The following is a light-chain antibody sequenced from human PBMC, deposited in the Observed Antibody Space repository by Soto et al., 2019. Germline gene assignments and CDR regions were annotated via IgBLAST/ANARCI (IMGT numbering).Light chain of an antibody. J-gene: IGKJ1*01. CDR1: QDIRNE. CDR2: AAS. Sequence: AIQMTQSPSSLSASVGDRVTITCRASQDIRNELGWYRQKPGKAPQLLVHAASNLQSGVSSRFSGSGSGTDFTLTISSLQPEDFATFYCLQDYNYPRTFGQGTQVEIK. V-gene: IGKV1-6*01. CDR3: LQDYNYPRT.